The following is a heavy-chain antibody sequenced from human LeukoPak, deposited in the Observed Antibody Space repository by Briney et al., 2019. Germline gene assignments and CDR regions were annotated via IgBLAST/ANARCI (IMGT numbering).Heavy chain of an antibody. CDR1: GFTFSRYW. CDR3: VEDLGDYADF. CDR2: IKTDGTYT. J-gene: IGHJ4*02. Sequence: PGGSLRLSCAASGFTFSRYWMHWVRQAPGEGLVWVSRIKTDGTYTSNADSVKGRFTIPRDNAKSTLYLQMNSLKVEDTAVYYCVEDLGDYADFWGQGTLVTVSS. V-gene: IGHV3-74*01.